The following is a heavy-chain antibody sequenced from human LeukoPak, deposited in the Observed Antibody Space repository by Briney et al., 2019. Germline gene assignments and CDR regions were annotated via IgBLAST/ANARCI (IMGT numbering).Heavy chain of an antibody. D-gene: IGHD3-10*01. V-gene: IGHV4-34*01. J-gene: IGHJ4*02. Sequence: SETLSLTCAVYGGSFSGYYWSWIRQPPGKGLEWIGEINHSGSTNYNPSLKSRVTMSVDTSKNQFSLKLSSVTAADTAVYYCARDSYYYGSGRPYFDYWGQGTLVTVSS. CDR1: GGSFSGYY. CDR2: INHSGST. CDR3: ARDSYYYGSGRPYFDY.